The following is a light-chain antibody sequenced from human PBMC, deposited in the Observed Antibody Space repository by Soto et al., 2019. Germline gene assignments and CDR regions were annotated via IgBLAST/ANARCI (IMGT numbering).Light chain of an antibody. Sequence: DVQMTKSPSTLAASVGDTVTMTCRSSSKWLAWYQKKPGKAPKLLIYDVSNLERGVPPRFSGSTSGAESTLTISSLQPDDFATYYCQQYNSYSRTFGQGTKVDIK. CDR3: QQYNSYSRT. V-gene: IGKV1-5*01. J-gene: IGKJ1*01. CDR1: SSSKW. CDR2: DVS.